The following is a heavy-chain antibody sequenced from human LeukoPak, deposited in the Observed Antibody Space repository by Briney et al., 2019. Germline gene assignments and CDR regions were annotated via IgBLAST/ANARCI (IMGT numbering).Heavy chain of an antibody. Sequence: GGSLRLSCAASGFTFSDSYMSWIRQAPGKGLEWDLYISGGSTFTNFADSVRGRFTISRDNAKNSLYLQMNGLRAEDTAVYYCARGRELLGCYFDLWGRGTLVTVSS. CDR3: ARGRELLGCYFDL. CDR2: ISGGSTFT. J-gene: IGHJ2*01. V-gene: IGHV3-11*05. D-gene: IGHD1-7*01. CDR1: GFTFSDSY.